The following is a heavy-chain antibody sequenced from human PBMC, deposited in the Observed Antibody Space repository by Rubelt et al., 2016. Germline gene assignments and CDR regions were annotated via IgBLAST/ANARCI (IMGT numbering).Heavy chain of an antibody. CDR1: GGSISSYY. CDR3: ARAVTYSSGWYAPHAFDI. D-gene: IGHD6-19*01. CDR2: IYYSGST. J-gene: IGHJ3*02. Sequence: QVQLQESGPGLVKPSETLSLTCTVSGGSISSYYWSWIRQPPGKGLEWIGYIYYSGSTNYNPSLKSGVTISVETSKTQFSLKLSSVTAADTAVYYCARAVTYSSGWYAPHAFDIWGQGTMVTVSS. V-gene: IGHV4-59*01.